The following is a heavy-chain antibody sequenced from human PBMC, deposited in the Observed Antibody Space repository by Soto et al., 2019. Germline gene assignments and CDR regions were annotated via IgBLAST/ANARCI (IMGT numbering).Heavy chain of an antibody. D-gene: IGHD3-10*01. Sequence: TSETLSLTCTVSGGSISSYYWSWIRQPPGKGLEWIGYIYYSGSTNYNPSLKSRVTISVDTSKNQFSLKLSSVTAADTAVYYCARVIYYGSGRTFDYWGQGTLVTVSS. V-gene: IGHV4-59*01. J-gene: IGHJ4*02. CDR3: ARVIYYGSGRTFDY. CDR1: GGSISSYY. CDR2: IYYSGST.